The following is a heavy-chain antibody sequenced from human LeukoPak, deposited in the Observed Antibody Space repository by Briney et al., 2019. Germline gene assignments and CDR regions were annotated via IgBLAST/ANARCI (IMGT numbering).Heavy chain of an antibody. J-gene: IGHJ6*03. D-gene: IGHD3-22*01. CDR1: GFTFSSYW. Sequence: GGSLRLSCAASGFTFSSYWMSWVRQAPGMGLEWVANIKQDGSEKYYVDSVKGRFTISRDNAKNSLYLQMNSLRAEDTAVYYCARRSSGYYSYYYYYYYMDVWGKGTTVTVSS. V-gene: IGHV3-7*01. CDR3: ARRSSGYYSYYYYYYYMDV. CDR2: IKQDGSEK.